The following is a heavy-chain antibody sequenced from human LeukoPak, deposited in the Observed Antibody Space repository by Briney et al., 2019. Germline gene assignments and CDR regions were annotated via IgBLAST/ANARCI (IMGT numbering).Heavy chain of an antibody. V-gene: IGHV3-23*01. CDR3: ATPSDFLDY. CDR1: GFTFSSYA. Sequence: PGGSLRLSCAASGFTFSSYAMSWVRQAPGKGLEWVSAISGSGGSTYYADSVKGRFTISRDNAKNTVYVHMNSLRGEDTAVYYCATPSDFLDYWGQGTLVTVSS. J-gene: IGHJ4*02. D-gene: IGHD3-10*01. CDR2: ISGSGGST.